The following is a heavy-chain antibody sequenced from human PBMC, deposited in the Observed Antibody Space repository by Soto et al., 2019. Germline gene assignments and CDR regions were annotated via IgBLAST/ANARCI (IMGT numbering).Heavy chain of an antibody. D-gene: IGHD3-22*01. J-gene: IGHJ5*02. CDR3: ARDFFDSSDYTTNWFDP. CDR1: CDSISNGRFY. V-gene: IGHV4-39*01. CDR2: IYHTGNA. Sequence: PSETLSLTCSVSCDSISNGRFYWAWIRQPPGEGLEWIGSIYHTGNAYYNPSLKSRVTISVDTSKNQFSLKLTSVTAADAALYYCARDFFDSSDYTTNWFDPWGQGTLVTVS.